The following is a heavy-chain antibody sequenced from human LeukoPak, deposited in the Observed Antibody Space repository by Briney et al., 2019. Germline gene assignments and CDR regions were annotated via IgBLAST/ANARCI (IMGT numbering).Heavy chain of an antibody. Sequence: ASVKVSCKASGYTFTGYYMHWVRQAPGQGLEWMGWINPNSGGTNYAQKFQGRVTMTRDTSISTAHMELSRLRSDDTAVYYCARGNWNDPNFDYWGQGTLVTVSS. D-gene: IGHD1-1*01. V-gene: IGHV1-2*02. CDR2: INPNSGGT. CDR1: GYTFTGYY. CDR3: ARGNWNDPNFDY. J-gene: IGHJ4*02.